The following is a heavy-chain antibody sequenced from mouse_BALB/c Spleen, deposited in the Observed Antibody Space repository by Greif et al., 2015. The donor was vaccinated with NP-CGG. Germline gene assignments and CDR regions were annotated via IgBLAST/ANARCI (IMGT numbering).Heavy chain of an antibody. CDR1: GFSLTSYD. Sequence: LVESGPGLVAPSQSLPITCTVSGFSLTSYDISWIRQPPGKGLEWLGVIWTGGGTNYNSAFMSRLSISKDNSKSQVFLKMNSLQTDDTAIYYCVRGDHYYGSSLYAMDYWGQGTSVTVSS. CDR2: IWTGGGT. V-gene: IGHV2-9-2*01. J-gene: IGHJ4*01. CDR3: VRGDHYYGSSLYAMDY. D-gene: IGHD1-1*01.